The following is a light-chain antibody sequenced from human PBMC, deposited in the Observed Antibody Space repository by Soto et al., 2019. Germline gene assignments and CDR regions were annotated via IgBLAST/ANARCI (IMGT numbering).Light chain of an antibody. V-gene: IGLV1-40*01. CDR3: QSYDSSLSGVV. J-gene: IGLJ2*01. CDR2: GNS. CDR1: SSNIGAGYD. Sequence: QSVLTQPPSVSGAPGQRVTISCTGSSSNIGAGYDVHWYQQLPGTAPKLLIFGNSNRPSGVPYRFSGSKSGASASLAITGLRAEDEADYYCQSYDSSLSGVVFGGGTKLTVL.